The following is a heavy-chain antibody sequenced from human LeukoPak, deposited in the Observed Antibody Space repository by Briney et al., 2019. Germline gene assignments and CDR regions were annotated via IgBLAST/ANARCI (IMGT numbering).Heavy chain of an antibody. CDR1: GFTFSDCG. CDR3: AKDPGDSVRGYYMDV. D-gene: IGHD1-26*01. V-gene: IGHV3-30*02. CDR2: IYNDGRKQ. Sequence: PGGSLRLSCAAYGFTFSDCGMHWARQAPGKGLEWVSFIYNDGRKQYYADSLKGRFTISRDNSKDMLYLQVNSVTADDTAVYYCAKDPGDSVRGYYMDVWGKGTTVMVSS. J-gene: IGHJ6*03.